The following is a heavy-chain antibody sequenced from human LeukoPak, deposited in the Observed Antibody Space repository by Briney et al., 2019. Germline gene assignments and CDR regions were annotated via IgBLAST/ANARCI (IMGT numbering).Heavy chain of an antibody. V-gene: IGHV4-34*01. Sequence: PSETLSLTCAVYGGSFSGYYWSWIRQPPGKGLEWIGEISRHGSTNYNPSLKSRVTISIDTSKNQFSLNLRSVTAADTAVYYCARVGGINNWFDPWGQGTLVTVSS. CDR2: ISRHGST. CDR1: GGSFSGYY. CDR3: ARVGGINNWFDP. J-gene: IGHJ5*02. D-gene: IGHD3-16*01.